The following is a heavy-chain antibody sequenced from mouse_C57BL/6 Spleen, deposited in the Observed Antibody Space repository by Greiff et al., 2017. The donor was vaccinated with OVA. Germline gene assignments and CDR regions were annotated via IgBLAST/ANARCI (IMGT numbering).Heavy chain of an antibody. J-gene: IGHJ1*03. CDR2: IYPGGGYT. Sequence: QVQLQQSGAELVRPGTSVKMSCKASGYTFTNYWIGWAKQRPGHGLEWIGDIYPGGGYTNYNEKFKGKATLTADKSSSTAYMQFSSLTAEDSAIYYCARGYYGSSYGGYFDVWGTGTTVTVSS. CDR3: ARGYYGSSYGGYFDV. D-gene: IGHD1-1*01. CDR1: GYTFTNYW. V-gene: IGHV1-63*01.